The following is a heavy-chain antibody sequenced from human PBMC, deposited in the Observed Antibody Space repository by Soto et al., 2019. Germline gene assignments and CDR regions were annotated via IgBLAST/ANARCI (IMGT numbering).Heavy chain of an antibody. CDR1: GYTFTGYY. J-gene: IGHJ4*02. Sequence: GASVKVSCKASGYTFTGYYMHWVRQAPGQGLEWMGWINPNSGGTNYAQKFQGRVTMTRDTSISTAYMELSRLRSDDTAVYYCARVRQYYYGSGSYCLDYWGQGTLVTVS. D-gene: IGHD3-10*01. CDR3: ARVRQYYYGSGSYCLDY. CDR2: INPNSGGT. V-gene: IGHV1-2*02.